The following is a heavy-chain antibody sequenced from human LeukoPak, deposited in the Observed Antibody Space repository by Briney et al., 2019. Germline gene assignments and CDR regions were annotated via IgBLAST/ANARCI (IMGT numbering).Heavy chain of an antibody. CDR3: ARHGDGYYDILNSHYPNNWFDP. CDR2: IYYSGYT. D-gene: IGHD3-9*01. Sequence: SETLSLTCTVSGGSISGSNYYWGWIRQPPGKGLEWIGSIYYSGYTYYNPSLKSRVTISVDTSKNQFSLKLSSVTAADTAVYYCARHGDGYYDILNSHYPNNWFDPWGQGTLVTVSS. J-gene: IGHJ5*02. CDR1: GGSISGSNYY. V-gene: IGHV4-39*01.